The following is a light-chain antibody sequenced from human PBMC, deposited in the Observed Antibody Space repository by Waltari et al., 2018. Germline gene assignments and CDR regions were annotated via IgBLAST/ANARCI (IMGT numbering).Light chain of an antibody. CDR1: SSDVGGYNY. V-gene: IGLV2-8*01. CDR2: EVS. Sequence: QSALTQPPSASGSPGQSVTISCTGTSSDVGGYNYVSWYQQHPGKAPKLMIFEVSKRPSGFPDRFSGSKSGNTASRTVSGLQADDEAHYYCSSYAGSNNGVFGGGTKLTVL. J-gene: IGLJ3*02. CDR3: SSYAGSNNGV.